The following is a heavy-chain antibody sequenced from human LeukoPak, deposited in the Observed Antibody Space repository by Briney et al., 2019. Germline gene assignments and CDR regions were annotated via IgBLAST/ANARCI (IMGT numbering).Heavy chain of an antibody. CDR3: ARARTPLIAAAGTHYYYGMDV. V-gene: IGHV1-8*01. Sequence: ASVKVSCKASGYTFACYDINWVRQATGQGLEWMGWMNPNSGNTGYAQKFQGRVTMTRNTSISTAYMELGSLRSDDTAVYYCARARTPLIAAAGTHYYYGMDVWGQGTTVTVSS. J-gene: IGHJ6*02. CDR2: MNPNSGNT. D-gene: IGHD6-13*01. CDR1: GYTFACYD.